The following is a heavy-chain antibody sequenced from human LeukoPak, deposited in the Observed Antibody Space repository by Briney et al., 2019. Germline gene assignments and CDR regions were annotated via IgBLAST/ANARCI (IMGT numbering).Heavy chain of an antibody. J-gene: IGHJ6*02. CDR2: IYYSGST. V-gene: IGHV4-39*01. CDR3: ARHEDKGFGELFGPVDYYYYGMDV. D-gene: IGHD3-10*01. CDR1: GGSISSSSYY. Sequence: SETLSLTCTVSGGSISSSSYYWGWIRQPPGKGLEWIGSIYYSGSTYYNPSLKSRVTISVDTSKNQFSLKLSSVTAADTAVYYCARHEDKGFGELFGPVDYYYYGMDVWGQGTTVTVSS.